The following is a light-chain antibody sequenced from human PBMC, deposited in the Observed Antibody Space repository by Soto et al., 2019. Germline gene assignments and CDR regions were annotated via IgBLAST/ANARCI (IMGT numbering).Light chain of an antibody. Sequence: QSALTQPPSASGSPGQSVTISCTGTSSDVGGYNYVSWYQQFPGKAPKLMIYEVNKRPSGVPDRFSGSKSGNTASLTVSGRQAEDEADYYCSSYAVNNNLGLLGGGTKLTVL. J-gene: IGLJ2*01. CDR3: SSYAVNNNLGL. CDR2: EVN. CDR1: SSDVGGYNY. V-gene: IGLV2-8*01.